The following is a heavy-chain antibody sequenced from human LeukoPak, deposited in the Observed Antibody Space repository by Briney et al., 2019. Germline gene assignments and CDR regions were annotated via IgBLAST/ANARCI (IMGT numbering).Heavy chain of an antibody. D-gene: IGHD3-9*01. V-gene: IGHV3-23*01. CDR1: GFTFSSYA. CDR2: ISGSGGST. CDR3: AKPYFDWLIEGYYFDY. J-gene: IGHJ4*02. Sequence: GSLRLSCAASGFTFSSYAMSWVRQAPGKGLEWVSAISGSGGSTYYADSVKGRFTISRDNSKNTLYLQMNSLGAEDTAVYYCAKPYFDWLIEGYYFDYWGQGTLVTVSS.